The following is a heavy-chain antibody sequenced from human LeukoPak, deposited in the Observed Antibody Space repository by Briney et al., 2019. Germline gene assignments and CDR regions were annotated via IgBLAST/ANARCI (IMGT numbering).Heavy chain of an antibody. Sequence: PSGTLSLTCAVSGGSVSSSNWWSWVRQPPGKGLEWIGEIYHSGSTNYNPSPKSRVTISVDKSKNQFSLKLSSVTAADTAVYYCARELTYYYDSSGYPIWGQGTMVTVSS. V-gene: IGHV4-4*02. CDR3: ARELTYYYDSSGYPI. J-gene: IGHJ3*02. CDR2: IYHSGST. D-gene: IGHD3-22*01. CDR1: GGSVSSSNW.